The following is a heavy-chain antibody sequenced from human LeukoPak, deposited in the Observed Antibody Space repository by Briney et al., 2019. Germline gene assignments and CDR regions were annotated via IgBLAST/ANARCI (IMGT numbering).Heavy chain of an antibody. CDR2: IYYSGST. V-gene: IGHV4-59*11. CDR3: TRTLLGWGYYFDY. Sequence: SETLSLTCTVSGGSISSHYWSWIRLPPGKGLEWIGYIYYSGSTNYNPSLKSRVTISVDTSKNQFSLKLSSVTAADTAVYYCTRTLLGWGYYFDYWGQGTLVTVSS. D-gene: IGHD7-27*01. J-gene: IGHJ4*02. CDR1: GGSISSHY.